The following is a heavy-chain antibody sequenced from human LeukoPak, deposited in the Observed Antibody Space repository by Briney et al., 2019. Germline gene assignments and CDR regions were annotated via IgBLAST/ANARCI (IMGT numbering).Heavy chain of an antibody. J-gene: IGHJ4*02. CDR2: IRYDGSNE. CDR1: GFTFSSYA. D-gene: IGHD3-10*01. V-gene: IGHV3-30*02. Sequence: PGGSLRLSCAASGFTFSSYAMSWVRQAPGKGLEWVAFIRYDGSNEYYADSVKGRFTISRDNSKNTLYLQMNSLRAEDTAVYYCAKDAAITMVRGVYFDYWGQGTLVTVSS. CDR3: AKDAAITMVRGVYFDY.